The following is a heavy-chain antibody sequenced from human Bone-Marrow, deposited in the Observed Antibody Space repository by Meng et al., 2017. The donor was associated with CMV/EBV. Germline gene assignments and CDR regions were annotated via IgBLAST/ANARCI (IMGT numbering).Heavy chain of an antibody. J-gene: IGHJ4*02. D-gene: IGHD1-7*01. Sequence: SGHTLVKPTQALALTCTVSGFSVGASRMRVSWIRQAPGEAPEWLARIDWDDDEFYSTSLRTRLTISKDTSENQVILTMTNMDPMDTATYYCARAITGTHSWGWFFDYWGPGILVTVSS. V-gene: IGHV2-70D*14. CDR3: ARAITGTHSWGWFFDY. CDR1: GFSVGASRMR. CDR2: IDWDDDE.